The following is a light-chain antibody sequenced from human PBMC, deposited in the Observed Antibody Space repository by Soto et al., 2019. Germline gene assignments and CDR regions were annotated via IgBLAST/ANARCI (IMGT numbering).Light chain of an antibody. CDR1: SSDVGGYNY. J-gene: IGLJ2*01. V-gene: IGLV2-14*01. CDR3: ISYTSSSTLV. Sequence: QSALTQPASVSGSPGQSITISCTGTSSDVGGYNYVSWYQQHPGKAPKLMIYEVSNRPSGVSNRFSGSKSGNTASLTISGLQAEDEADYYCISYTSSSTLVFGGETKLTVL. CDR2: EVS.